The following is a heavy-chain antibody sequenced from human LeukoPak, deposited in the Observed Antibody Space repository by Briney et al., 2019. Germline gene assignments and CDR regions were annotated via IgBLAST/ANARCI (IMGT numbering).Heavy chain of an antibody. D-gene: IGHD2-2*01. CDR3: AKSLYCSSTTCYRYYFEN. CDR1: GFTFSSYG. V-gene: IGHV3-30*02. CDR2: TRYDGSNK. Sequence: GGSLRLFCAASGFTFSSYGMHWVRQAPGKGLEWVAFTRYDGSNKYYADSVKGRFTISRDNSKNTLYLQMNSLRAEDTAVYYCAKSLYCSSTTCYRYYFENWGQGTLVTVSS. J-gene: IGHJ4*02.